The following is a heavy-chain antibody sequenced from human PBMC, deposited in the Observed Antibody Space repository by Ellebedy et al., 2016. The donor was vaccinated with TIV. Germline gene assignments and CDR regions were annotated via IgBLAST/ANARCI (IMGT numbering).Heavy chain of an antibody. CDR1: GGSISNSDHY. V-gene: IGHV4-39*07. CDR3: ARDPALPRGRFDT. Sequence: MPSETLSLTCTVSGGSISNSDHYWDWIRQPPGKGLEWIGSIYYSGSTYYNPSLKSRVTISVDTSKNQFSLNLSSVTAADTAVYYCARDPALPRGRFDTWGQGTLVTVSS. J-gene: IGHJ5*02. CDR2: IYYSGST.